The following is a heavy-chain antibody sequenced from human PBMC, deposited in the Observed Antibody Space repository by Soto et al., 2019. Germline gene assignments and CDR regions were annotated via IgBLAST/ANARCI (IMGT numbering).Heavy chain of an antibody. J-gene: IGHJ4*02. CDR1: GYTFTGYY. CDR3: ARSSYDIVTGYFVRPFDY. CDR2: INPNSGGT. Sequence: ASVKVSCKASGYTFTGYYMHWVRQAPGQRLEWMGWINPNSGGTNYAQKFQGWVTMTRDTSISTAYMELSRLRSDDTAVYYCARSSYDIVTGYFVRPFDYWGQGTLVTVSS. V-gene: IGHV1-2*04. D-gene: IGHD3-9*01.